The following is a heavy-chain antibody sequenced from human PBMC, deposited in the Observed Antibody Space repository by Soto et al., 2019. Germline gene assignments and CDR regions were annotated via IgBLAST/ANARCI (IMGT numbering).Heavy chain of an antibody. V-gene: IGHV3-74*01. J-gene: IGHJ4*02. CDR3: ARDPTTGLDY. Sequence: QLVESGGDSVQTGGSLRLSCAASGFAFSSYWMHWVRQAPGKGLVWVSRINSDGSDTGYADSVKGRFIISRDNAKSTLFLQMHTLRAEDTALYYCARDPTTGLDYWGQGTLVTVSS. CDR1: GFAFSSYW. CDR2: INSDGSDT. D-gene: IGHD1-1*01.